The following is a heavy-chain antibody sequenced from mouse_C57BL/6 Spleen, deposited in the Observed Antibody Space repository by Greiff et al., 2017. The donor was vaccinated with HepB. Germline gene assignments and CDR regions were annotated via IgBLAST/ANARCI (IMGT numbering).Heavy chain of an antibody. CDR3: TIYYGSSSFAY. V-gene: IGHV1-15*01. CDR1: GYTFTDYE. CDR2: IDPETGGT. D-gene: IGHD1-1*01. Sequence: VQLVESGAELVRPGASVTLSCKASGYTFTDYEMHWVKQTPVHGLEWIGAIDPETGGTAYNQKFKGKAILTADKSSSTAYMELRSLTSEDSAVYYCTIYYGSSSFAYWGQGTLVTVSA. J-gene: IGHJ3*01.